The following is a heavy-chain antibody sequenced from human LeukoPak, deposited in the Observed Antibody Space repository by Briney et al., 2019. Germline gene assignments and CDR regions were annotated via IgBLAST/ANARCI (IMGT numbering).Heavy chain of an antibody. Sequence: GGSLRLSCAASGFTFSSYEMNWVRQAPGKGLEWVSYISSSGSTIYYADSVKGRFTISRDNAKNSLYLQMNSLRAEDTAVYYCARAQGPDRSGPYHYYYGMDVWGKGTTVTVSS. CDR1: GFTFSSYE. CDR2: ISSSGSTI. D-gene: IGHD3-10*01. CDR3: ARAQGPDRSGPYHYYYGMDV. V-gene: IGHV3-48*03. J-gene: IGHJ6*04.